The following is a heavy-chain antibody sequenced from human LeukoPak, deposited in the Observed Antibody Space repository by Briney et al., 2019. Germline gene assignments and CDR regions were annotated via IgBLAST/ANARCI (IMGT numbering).Heavy chain of an antibody. Sequence: AGGSLRLSCAASGFTFDDYAMHWVRQAPGKGLEWVSGISWNSGSIGYADSVKGRFTISRDSAKNSLYLQMNSLRAEDTALYYCAKDLGPFRALGRAAWNYWGQGTLVTVSS. CDR2: ISWNSGSI. J-gene: IGHJ4*02. CDR3: AKDLGPFRALGRAAWNY. D-gene: IGHD1-26*01. V-gene: IGHV3-9*01. CDR1: GFTFDDYA.